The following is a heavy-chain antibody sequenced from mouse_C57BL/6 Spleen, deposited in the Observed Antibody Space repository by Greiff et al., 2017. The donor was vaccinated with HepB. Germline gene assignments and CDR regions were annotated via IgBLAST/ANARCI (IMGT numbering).Heavy chain of an antibody. D-gene: IGHD2-5*01. V-gene: IGHV5-4*01. Sequence: EVQLVESGGGLVKPGGSLKLSCAASGFTFSSYAMSWVRQTPEKRLEWVATISDGGSYTYYPDNVKGRFTISRDNAKNNLYLQMSHLKSEDTAMYYCARDYSNHYFDYWGQGTTLTVSS. CDR1: GFTFSSYA. J-gene: IGHJ2*01. CDR3: ARDYSNHYFDY. CDR2: ISDGGSYT.